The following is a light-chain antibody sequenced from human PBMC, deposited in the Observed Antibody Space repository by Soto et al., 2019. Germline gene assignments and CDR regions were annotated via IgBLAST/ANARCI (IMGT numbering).Light chain of an antibody. CDR2: KAS. V-gene: IGKV1-5*03. CDR3: QQYNSYWT. CDR1: QSISSW. Sequence: DIQMTQSPSTLPASVGDRVTITCRASQSISSWLAWYQQKPGKAPKLLIYKASSLESGVPSRFSGSGSETEFTLTISSLQPDDFATYYCQQYNSYWTFGQGTKVDIK. J-gene: IGKJ1*01.